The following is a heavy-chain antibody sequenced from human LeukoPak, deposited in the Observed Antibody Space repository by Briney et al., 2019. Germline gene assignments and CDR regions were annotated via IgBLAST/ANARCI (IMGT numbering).Heavy chain of an antibody. J-gene: IGHJ3*02. V-gene: IGHV6-1*01. CDR2: TYYRSKWSS. Sequence: SQTLSLTCAVSGDSFSSNRAAWNWIRQSPSRGLEWLGRTYYRSKWSSDYAVSVKSRITINPDTSRNQFSLQLSSVTPDDTAMYYCARSIAAAARGFDIWGQGTMVTVSS. CDR1: GDSFSSNRAA. D-gene: IGHD6-13*01. CDR3: ARSIAAAARGFDI.